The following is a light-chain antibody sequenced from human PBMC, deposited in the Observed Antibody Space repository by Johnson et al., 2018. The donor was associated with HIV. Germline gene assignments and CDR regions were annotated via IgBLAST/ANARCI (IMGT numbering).Light chain of an antibody. CDR2: DNN. Sequence: QSVLTQPPSVSAAPGQKVTISCSGSSSNIGNNYVSWYQQLPGTAPKLLIYDNNKRPSGIPDRFSGPKSGTSATLAITGLQTGDEADYYCGTWDSSLSAHYVFGTGTTISVL. CDR1: SSNIGNNY. J-gene: IGLJ1*01. V-gene: IGLV1-51*01. CDR3: GTWDSSLSAHYV.